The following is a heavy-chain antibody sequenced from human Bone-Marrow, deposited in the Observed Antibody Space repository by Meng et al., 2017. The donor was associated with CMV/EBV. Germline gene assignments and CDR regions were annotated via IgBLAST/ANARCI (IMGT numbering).Heavy chain of an antibody. CDR1: GGSVSRGSYY. D-gene: IGHD3-10*01. Sequence: PETLSLTRTVSGGSVSRGSYYWSWIRQPPGKGLEWIGYISYSGSTNYNPSLKSRVTISVDTSKNQFSLKLSAVTSADTAVYYCARVPGSGSYPRRYYYYYGMDVWGQGTTVTVSS. V-gene: IGHV4-61*01. CDR2: ISYSGST. CDR3: ARVPGSGSYPRRYYYYYGMDV. J-gene: IGHJ6*02.